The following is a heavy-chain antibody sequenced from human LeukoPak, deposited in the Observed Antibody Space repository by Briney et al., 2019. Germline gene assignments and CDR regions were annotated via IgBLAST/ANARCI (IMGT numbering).Heavy chain of an antibody. CDR2: INHSGST. J-gene: IGHJ4*02. CDR3: AGKPRGRAFDY. D-gene: IGHD3-16*01. Sequence: ASETLSLTCAVYGGSISGYYWSWIRQPPGKGLEWIGEINHSGSTNYNPSLKSRVTISVDTSKNQFSLKLSSVTAADTAVYYCAGKPRGRAFDYWGQGTLVTVSS. V-gene: IGHV4-34*01. CDR1: GGSISGYY.